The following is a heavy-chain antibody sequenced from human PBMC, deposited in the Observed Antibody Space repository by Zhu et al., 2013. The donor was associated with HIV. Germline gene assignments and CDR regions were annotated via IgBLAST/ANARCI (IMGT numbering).Heavy chain of an antibody. J-gene: IGHJ5*02. CDR3: ARTKMFANYWSDH. CDR2: INPSGGST. V-gene: IGHV1-46*01. Sequence: QVQLVQSGAEVKKPGASVKVSCKASGYTFTSFYMHWVRQAPGQGLEWMGIINPSGGSTTYAQKFQGRVTMTRDTSTRTVYMELSSLRSEDTAVYYCARTKMFANYWSDHWGQGTLVTVSS. CDR1: GYTFTSFY. D-gene: IGHD2-8*01.